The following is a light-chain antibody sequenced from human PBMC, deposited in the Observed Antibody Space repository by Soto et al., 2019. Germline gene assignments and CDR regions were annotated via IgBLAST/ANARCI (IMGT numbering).Light chain of an antibody. V-gene: IGKV3-15*01. CDR2: DAS. CDR3: QYHNSWWT. J-gene: IGKJ1*01. Sequence: DIVLTQSPGTLSSCAVERATLACMASQSISSNLAWYQQKPGRAPRLLIYDASTLPTGGPSRCIGGGAEAEVPLTTTSPQPDEDAADYCRQYHNSWWTFGQGTKVDIK. CDR1: QSISSN.